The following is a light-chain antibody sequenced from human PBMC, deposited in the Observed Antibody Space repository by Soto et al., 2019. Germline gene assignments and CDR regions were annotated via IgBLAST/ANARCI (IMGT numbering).Light chain of an antibody. CDR2: GAS. CDR3: QQYGSSHLT. V-gene: IGKV3-20*01. J-gene: IGKJ1*01. CDR1: QSVSSSY. Sequence: EIVMTQSPATLSVSPGERATLSCRASQSVSSSYLAWYQQKPGQAPRLLIYGASSRATGIPDRFSGSGSGTDFTLTISRLEHEDFAVYYCQQYGSSHLTLGQGTKVDIK.